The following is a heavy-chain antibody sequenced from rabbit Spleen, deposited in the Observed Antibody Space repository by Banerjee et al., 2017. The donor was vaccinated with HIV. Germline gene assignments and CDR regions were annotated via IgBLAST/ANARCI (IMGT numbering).Heavy chain of an antibody. D-gene: IGHD6-1*01. CDR3: ARGYDGYDDTQLDL. CDR2: INGGHGDT. J-gene: IGHJ3*01. CDR1: GFDFSRSYW. V-gene: IGHV1S45*01. Sequence: QEQLEESGGDLVKPGASLTLTCTASGFDFSRSYWLCWVRQAPGKGLEWIACINGGHGDTYYASWAKGRFTISKTSSTVTLQMTSLTAADTATYFCARGYDGYDDTQLDLWGPGTLVTVS.